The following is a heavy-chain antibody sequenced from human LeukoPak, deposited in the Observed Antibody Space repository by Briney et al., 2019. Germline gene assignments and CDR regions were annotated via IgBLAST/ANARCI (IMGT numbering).Heavy chain of an antibody. CDR3: ARGVPPSYCSGGSCYFAPHFDN. J-gene: IGHJ4*02. D-gene: IGHD2-15*01. Sequence: PSETLSLTCTVSGGSISSGGYYWSWIRQHPGKGLEWIGYIYYSGSTYYNPSLKSRVTISVDTSKNQFSLKLSSVTAADTAVYYCARGVPPSYCSGGSCYFAPHFDNWGQGTLVTVSS. CDR1: GGSISSGGYY. CDR2: IYYSGST. V-gene: IGHV4-31*03.